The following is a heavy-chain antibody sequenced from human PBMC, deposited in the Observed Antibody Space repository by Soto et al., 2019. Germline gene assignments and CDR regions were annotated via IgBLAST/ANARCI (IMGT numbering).Heavy chain of an antibody. V-gene: IGHV2-5*02. J-gene: IGHJ3*02. Sequence: GSGPTLVNPTQTLTLTCTFSGFSFSSNGEGVGWIRQPPGKALEWLALIYWDDDKRYSPSLKIRLTITKDTSKNQVVLTMTNMDTVDTATYYCAHRLSYYVGGGRSAFDIWGQGTMVTVSS. CDR1: GFSFSSNGEG. CDR2: IYWDDDK. CDR3: AHRLSYYVGGGRSAFDI. D-gene: IGHD3-22*01.